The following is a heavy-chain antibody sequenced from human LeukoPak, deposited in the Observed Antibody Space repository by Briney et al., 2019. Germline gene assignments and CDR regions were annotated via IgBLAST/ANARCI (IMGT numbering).Heavy chain of an antibody. J-gene: IGHJ2*01. CDR2: IYYSGST. V-gene: IGHV4-59*01. Sequence: SETLSLTCTVSGGSISSYYWSWIRQPPGKGLEWIGYIYYSGSTNYNPSLKSRVTISVDTSKNQFSLKLSSVTAADTAVYYCARGGPPTYYYDSSGYWYFDLWGRGTLVTVSS. D-gene: IGHD3-22*01. CDR3: ARGGPPTYYYDSSGYWYFDL. CDR1: GGSISSYY.